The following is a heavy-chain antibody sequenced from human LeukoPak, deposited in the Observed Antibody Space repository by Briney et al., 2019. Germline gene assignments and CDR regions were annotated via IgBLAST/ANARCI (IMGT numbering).Heavy chain of an antibody. J-gene: IGHJ5*02. D-gene: IGHD3-3*01. CDR3: VRHLMTIFGVVIKPGPFDP. V-gene: IGHV4-59*08. Sequence: SETLSLTCTVSGGSINNYFWSWIRQPPGKGLEWLGYVYYSGSTRYSPSLKSRVTISLDTSKNQFSLMLSSVTAADTAVYFCVRHLMTIFGVVIKPGPFDPWGQGTLVTVSS. CDR1: GGSINNYF. CDR2: VYYSGST.